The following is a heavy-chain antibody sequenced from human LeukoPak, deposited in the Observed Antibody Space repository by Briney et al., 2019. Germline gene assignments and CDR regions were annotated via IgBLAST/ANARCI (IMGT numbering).Heavy chain of an antibody. J-gene: IGHJ4*02. CDR1: GFTLSSYW. CDR3: ARAPGIAVAGTYLDY. V-gene: IGHV3-7*01. D-gene: IGHD6-19*01. Sequence: GGSLRLSCAASGFTLSSYWMSWVRQAPGKGLEWVANIKQDGSEKYYVDSVKGRFTISRDNAKNSLYLQMNSLRAENTAVDYCARAPGIAVAGTYLDYWGQGTLVTVSS. CDR2: IKQDGSEK.